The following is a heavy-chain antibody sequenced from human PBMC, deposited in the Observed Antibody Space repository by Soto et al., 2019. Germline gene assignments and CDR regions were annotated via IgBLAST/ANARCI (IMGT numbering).Heavy chain of an antibody. Sequence: EVQLLESGGGLVQPGGSLRLSCAASGFTFNSYAMAWIRQVPGKGLDYVASIDGSGSGTYYADSAKGRFTISRDNSKDTVYLQMNSLRAEDTALYYCARSTGYEWGQGTVVTVSS. D-gene: IGHD5-12*01. CDR3: ARSTGYE. CDR2: IDGSGSGT. J-gene: IGHJ4*02. CDR1: GFTFNSYA. V-gene: IGHV3-23*01.